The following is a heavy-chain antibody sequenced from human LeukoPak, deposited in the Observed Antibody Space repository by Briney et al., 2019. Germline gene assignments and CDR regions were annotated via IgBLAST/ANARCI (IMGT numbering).Heavy chain of an antibody. CDR2: INHSGST. D-gene: IGHD6-13*01. CDR1: GGSFSGYY. CDR3: ARGSPDSAAGTSTKDDY. V-gene: IGHV4-34*01. Sequence: SETLSLTCAVYGGSFSGYYWSWIRQPPGKGLEWIGEINHSGSTNYNPSLKSRVTISVDTSKNQFSLKLSSVTAADTAVYHCARGSPDSAAGTSTKDDYWGQGTLVTVSS. J-gene: IGHJ4*02.